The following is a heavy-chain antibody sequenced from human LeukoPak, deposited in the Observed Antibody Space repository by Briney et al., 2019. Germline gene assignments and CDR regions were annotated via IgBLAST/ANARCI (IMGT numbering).Heavy chain of an antibody. J-gene: IGHJ4*02. CDR3: ARDARVQKWFGEVIMTTTYYFDD. CDR2: IYTSGST. Sequence: SETLSLTCTVSGASISGSGYYWGWIRQPAGKGLEWIGRIYTSGSTNYNPSLKSRVTISVDTSKNQFSLKLTSVTAADTAVYYCARDARVQKWFGEVIMTTTYYFDDWGQGTLVTVSS. CDR1: GASISGSGYY. D-gene: IGHD3-10*01. V-gene: IGHV4-61*02.